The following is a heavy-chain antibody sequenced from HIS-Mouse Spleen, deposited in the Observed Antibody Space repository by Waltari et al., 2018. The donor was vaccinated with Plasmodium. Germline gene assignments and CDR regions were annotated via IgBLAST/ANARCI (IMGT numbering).Heavy chain of an antibody. J-gene: IGHJ4*02. V-gene: IGHV4-34*01. CDR3: ASSGSGSYYY. CDR2: SNHSGST. D-gene: IGHD3-10*01. CDR1: RGSFGGYY. Sequence: QVQLQQWGAGLLKPSETLSLTCAVYRGSFGGYYWSRIRQPSGKGPEWIGESNHSGSTNYNPSLKSRLTVSVDTSKNPFSPKRSSVTAADAAVYYCASSGSGSYYYWGQGTLVTVPS.